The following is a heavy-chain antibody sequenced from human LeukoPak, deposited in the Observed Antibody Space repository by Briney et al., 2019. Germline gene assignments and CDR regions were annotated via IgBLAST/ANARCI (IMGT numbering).Heavy chain of an antibody. CDR3: ARVGGYGGNSYYYYGMDV. J-gene: IGHJ6*02. CDR2: INPNSGGT. Sequence: ASVKVSCKASGGTFSSYAISWVRQAPGQGLEWMGWINPNSGGTNYAQKFQGRVTMTRDTSISTAYMELSRLRSDDTAVYYCARVGGYGGNSYYYYGMDVWGQGTTVTVSS. D-gene: IGHD4-23*01. CDR1: GGTFSSYA. V-gene: IGHV1-2*02.